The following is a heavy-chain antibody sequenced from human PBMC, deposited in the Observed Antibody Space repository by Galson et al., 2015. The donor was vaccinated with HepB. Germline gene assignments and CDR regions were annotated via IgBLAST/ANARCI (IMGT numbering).Heavy chain of an antibody. CDR3: ARRISLVRGIITKPDYYYGMDV. CDR1: EFTFSSYW. D-gene: IGHD3-10*01. CDR2: INPDGSSK. V-gene: IGHV3-7*03. Sequence: SLRLSCAASEFTFSSYWMNWVRQTPGKGLEWVANINPDGSSKYYVDSVKGRFTISRDNAKDSVYLQLDSLRAEDTAVYYCARRISLVRGIITKPDYYYGMDVWGQGTTVTVAS. J-gene: IGHJ6*02.